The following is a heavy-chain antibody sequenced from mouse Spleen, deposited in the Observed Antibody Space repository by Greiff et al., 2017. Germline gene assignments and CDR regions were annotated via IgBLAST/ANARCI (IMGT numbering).Heavy chain of an antibody. CDR2: ISGGGGNT. J-gene: IGHJ1*03. CDR1: GFPFSCHT. Sequence: EGKLMESGGGLVKPGGSLKLSCAASGFPFSCHTMSWVRPTPEKRLEWVATISGGGGNTYYPASVKGRFTISRDHAKNTHYLQMSSLRSEDTALYYCARHGGAWYFDVWGTGTTVTVSS. CDR3: ARHGGAWYFDV. V-gene: IGHV5-9*01.